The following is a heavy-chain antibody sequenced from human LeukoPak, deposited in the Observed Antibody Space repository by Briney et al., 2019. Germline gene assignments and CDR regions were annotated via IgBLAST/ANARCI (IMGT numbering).Heavy chain of an antibody. V-gene: IGHV3-9*01. Sequence: PGRSLRLSCAASGFTFDDYAMHWVRQAPGKGLEWVSGISWNSGSIGYADSVKGRFTISRDNAKNSLYLQMNSLRAEDTALYYRTKDLVLSGYDLTFDYWGQGTLVTVSS. D-gene: IGHD5-12*01. CDR2: ISWNSGSI. CDR3: TKDLVLSGYDLTFDY. CDR1: GFTFDDYA. J-gene: IGHJ4*02.